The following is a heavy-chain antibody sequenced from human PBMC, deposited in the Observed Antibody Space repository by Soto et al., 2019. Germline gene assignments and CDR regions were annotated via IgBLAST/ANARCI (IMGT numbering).Heavy chain of an antibody. V-gene: IGHV3-73*01. CDR1: GFTFSGSA. D-gene: IGHD5-18*01. Sequence: GSLRLSCAASGFTFSGSAMRWVRQASGKGLEWVGSIRSKANSYATAYAAPVKGRFTISRDDSKNTAYLQMNSLKTEDTAVYYCTRPGPYVDTAMVKDYWGQGTLVTVSS. CDR2: IRSKANSYAT. J-gene: IGHJ4*02. CDR3: TRPGPYVDTAMVKDY.